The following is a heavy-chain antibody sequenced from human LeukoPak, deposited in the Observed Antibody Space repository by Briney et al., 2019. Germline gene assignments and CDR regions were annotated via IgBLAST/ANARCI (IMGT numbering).Heavy chain of an antibody. V-gene: IGHV3-9*01. D-gene: IGHD1-26*01. CDR3: AKDMGVGATPLYFQH. J-gene: IGHJ1*01. CDR2: ISWNSGSI. CDR1: GFTFDDYA. Sequence: GGSLRLSCGASGFTFDDYAMHWVRQAPGKGLEWVSGISWNSGSIGYADSVKGRFTISRDNAKNSLYLQMNSLRAEDTALYYCAKDMGVGATPLYFQHWGQGTLVTVSS.